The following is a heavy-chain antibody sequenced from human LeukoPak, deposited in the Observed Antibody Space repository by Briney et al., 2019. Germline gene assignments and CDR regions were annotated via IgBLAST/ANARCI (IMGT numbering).Heavy chain of an antibody. CDR2: ISSDSSKI. Sequence: GGSLRLSCAASGVTLSSFAMSWARQAPGKGLEWVAVISSDSSKIYYADSVKDRFTISRDNSENAAFLQMNSLRVEDTAVYYCAKSRGPSYDHFFDSWGQGTLVTVSS. CDR1: GVTLSSFA. V-gene: IGHV3-30*18. J-gene: IGHJ4*02. CDR3: AKSRGPSYDHFFDS. D-gene: IGHD3-10*01.